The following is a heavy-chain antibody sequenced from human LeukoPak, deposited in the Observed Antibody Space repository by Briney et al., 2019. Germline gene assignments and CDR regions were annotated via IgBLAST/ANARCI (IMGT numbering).Heavy chain of an antibody. V-gene: IGHV3-15*01. CDR2: IKTKTDDGAT. D-gene: IGHD1-26*01. CDR1: GFTFSNAR. Sequence: RGGSLRLSCAASGFTFSNARMNWVRQAPGKGLEWVGRIKTKTDDGATDYSAPVKARFTISRDDSKTTLYLQMNGLKTEDTAIYYCTTYVRATAYWGQGTLVTVSS. CDR3: TTYVRATAY. J-gene: IGHJ4*02.